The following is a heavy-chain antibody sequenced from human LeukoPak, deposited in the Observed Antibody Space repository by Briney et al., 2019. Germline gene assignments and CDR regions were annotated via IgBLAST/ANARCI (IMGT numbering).Heavy chain of an antibody. V-gene: IGHV4-61*02. J-gene: IGHJ4*02. CDR2: IYTSGRT. CDR3: ARSPSLRPEYYFDC. D-gene: IGHD3-10*01. CDR1: GGSISSGNYY. Sequence: SETLSLTCTVSGGSISSGNYYWSWIRQPAGKGLEWIGRIYTSGRTKYNPSLKSRLTISVDTSKNQFSLKLSSVTAADTAVYYCARSPSLRPEYYFDCWGQGTLVTVSS.